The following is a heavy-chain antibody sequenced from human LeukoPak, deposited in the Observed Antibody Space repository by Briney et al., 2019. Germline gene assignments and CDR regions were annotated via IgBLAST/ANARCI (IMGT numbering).Heavy chain of an antibody. CDR1: GFTFSSYE. CDR2: ISSSGSTI. D-gene: IGHD6-19*01. CDR3: ARVRSRGGWYVHYMDV. J-gene: IGHJ6*03. Sequence: QPGGSLRLSCAASGFTFSSYEMNWVRQAPGKGLEWVSYISSSGSTIYYADSVKGRFTISRDNAKNSVYLQMNSLRTEDTALYYCARVRSRGGWYVHYMDVWGKGTTVTISS. V-gene: IGHV3-48*03.